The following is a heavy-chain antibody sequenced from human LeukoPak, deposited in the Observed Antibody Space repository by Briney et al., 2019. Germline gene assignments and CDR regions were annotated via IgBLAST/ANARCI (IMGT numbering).Heavy chain of an antibody. CDR2: IYDSGST. CDR3: ARDYDVLTAYPPTQLFDP. D-gene: IGHD3-9*01. CDR1: GGSLISYY. J-gene: IGHJ5*02. Sequence: SETLSLTCTVSGGSLISYYWSWIRQPPGKGLEWIGSIYDSGSTNYNPSLKSRVTMSVDTSKNQFSLKLNSVTAADTAVYYCARDYDVLTAYPPTQLFDPWGQGTLVTISS. V-gene: IGHV4-59*12.